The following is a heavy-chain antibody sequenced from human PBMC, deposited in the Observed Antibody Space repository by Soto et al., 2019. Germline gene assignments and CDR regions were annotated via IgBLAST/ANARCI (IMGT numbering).Heavy chain of an antibody. CDR2: VRSDADSYAT. CDR1: GFSFSASS. Sequence: EVQLVESGGGLVQPGGSLKLSCEASGFSFSASSIHWVRQASGKGLEWVGHVRSDADSYATAYGESVKGRFAISRDDSNNTAFMQKNSVYDEDSAIYFCTRHQCSGFDCHSTSFYYMDVWGKGTTVTVPS. D-gene: IGHD2-15*01. CDR3: TRHQCSGFDCHSTSFYYMDV. V-gene: IGHV3-73*01. J-gene: IGHJ6*03.